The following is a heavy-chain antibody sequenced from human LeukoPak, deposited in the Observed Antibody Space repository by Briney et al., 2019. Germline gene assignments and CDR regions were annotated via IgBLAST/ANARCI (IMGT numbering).Heavy chain of an antibody. CDR3: ASGGRNWTIRVHAFDI. CDR1: GGSISSSSYY. Sequence: SETLSLTCTVSGGSISSSSYYWGWIRQPPGKGLEWIGSIYYSGSTYYNPSLKSRVTISVDTSKNQFSLKLSSVTAADTAVYYCASGGRNWTIRVHAFDIWGQGTMVTVSS. J-gene: IGHJ3*02. D-gene: IGHD1-1*01. CDR2: IYYSGST. V-gene: IGHV4-39*01.